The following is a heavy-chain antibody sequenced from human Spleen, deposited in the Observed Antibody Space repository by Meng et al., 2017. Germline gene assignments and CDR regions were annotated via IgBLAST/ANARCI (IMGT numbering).Heavy chain of an antibody. Sequence: GESLKISCAASGFTFSSYSMNWVRQAPGKGLEWVSSISSSSSYIYYADSVKGRFTISRDNAKNSLYLQMNSLRVEDTAVYYCARESRYSGSYHDAFDIWGQGTMVTVSS. V-gene: IGHV3-21*01. CDR3: ARESRYSGSYHDAFDI. CDR2: ISSSSSYI. CDR1: GFTFSSYS. J-gene: IGHJ3*02. D-gene: IGHD1-26*01.